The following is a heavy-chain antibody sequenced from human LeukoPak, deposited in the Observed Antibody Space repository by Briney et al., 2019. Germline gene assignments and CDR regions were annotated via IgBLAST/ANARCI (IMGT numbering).Heavy chain of an antibody. V-gene: IGHV1-18*01. CDR3: AIEVAPSLYYYYYMDV. D-gene: IGHD5-12*01. CDR1: GYTFTSYG. J-gene: IGHJ6*03. Sequence: GASVKVSCKASGYTFTSYGISWVRQAPGQGLEWMGWISAYNGNTNYAQKLQGRVTMTTDTSTSTAYMELRSLRSDDTAVYYCAIEVAPSLYYYYYMDVWGKGTTVTVSS. CDR2: ISAYNGNT.